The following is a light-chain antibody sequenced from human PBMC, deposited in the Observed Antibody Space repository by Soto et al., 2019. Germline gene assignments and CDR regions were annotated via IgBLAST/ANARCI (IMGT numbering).Light chain of an antibody. Sequence: QSVVTQPPSASGTPGQRVTISCSGSSSNIGTNFVYWYQHLPGTAPKLLIYXTAXRXXXVPDRFSGXKSGTSASLAISGLXXXXXXXXFCAAWDDSLSVVVFGGGTKLTVL. CDR1: SSNIGTNF. CDR3: AAWDDSLSVVV. CDR2: XTA. V-gene: IGLV1-47*01. J-gene: IGLJ2*01.